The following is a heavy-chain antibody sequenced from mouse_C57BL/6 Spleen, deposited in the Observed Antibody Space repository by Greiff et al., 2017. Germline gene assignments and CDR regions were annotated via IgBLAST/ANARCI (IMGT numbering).Heavy chain of an antibody. CDR1: GFTFSDYY. J-gene: IGHJ2*01. D-gene: IGHD4-1*01. CDR2: ISNGGGST. CDR3: ARQAGRVYFDY. Sequence: EVMLVESGGGLVQPGGSLKLSCAASGFTFSDYYMYWVRQTPEKRLEWVAYISNGGGSTYYPDTVNGRFTISRDNAKNTLYLQMSRLKSEDTAMYYCARQAGRVYFDYWGQGTTLTVSS. V-gene: IGHV5-12*01.